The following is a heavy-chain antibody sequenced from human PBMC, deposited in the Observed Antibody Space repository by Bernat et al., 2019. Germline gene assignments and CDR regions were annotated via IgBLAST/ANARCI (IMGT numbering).Heavy chain of an antibody. CDR3: ARAPRVATIRNHYYYYMDV. CDR1: GFTFCDYY. Sequence: QVQLVESGGGLVKPGGSLRLSCAASGFTFCDYYMSWIRQAPGKGLEWVSYISSSDNTIYYADSVKGRFTISRDNTKNSLYLQMNSLRAEDTAVYYCARAPRVATIRNHYYYYMDVWGKGTTVTVSS. V-gene: IGHV3-11*01. D-gene: IGHD5-12*01. CDR2: ISSSDNTI. J-gene: IGHJ6*03.